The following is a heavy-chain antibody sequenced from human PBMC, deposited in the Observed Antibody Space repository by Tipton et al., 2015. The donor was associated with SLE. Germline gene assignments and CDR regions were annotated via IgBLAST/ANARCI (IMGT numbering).Heavy chain of an antibody. V-gene: IGHV4-59*01. Sequence: TLSLTCTVSGGSISSYYWSWIRQPPGKGLEWIGYIYYSGSTNYNPSLKSRVTISVDTSKNQFSLKLSSVTAADTAVYYCARRSDDYWGQGTLVTVSS. CDR2: IYYSGST. CDR1: GGSISSYY. J-gene: IGHJ4*02. CDR3: ARRSDDY.